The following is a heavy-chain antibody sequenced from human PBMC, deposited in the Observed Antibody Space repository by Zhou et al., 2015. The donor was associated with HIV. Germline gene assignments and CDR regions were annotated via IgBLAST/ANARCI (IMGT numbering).Heavy chain of an antibody. D-gene: IGHD5-12*01. V-gene: IGHV1-69*01. CDR1: GGTFSSYA. CDR2: IIPIFGTA. Sequence: QVQLVQSGAEVKKPGSSVKVSCKASGGTFSSYAISWVRQAPGQGLEWMGGIIPIFGTANYAQKFQGRVTITSDESTSTAYMELSSLRSEDTAVFYCAREAVDIVATTLNNRRYFDLWGRGSLVTVSS. J-gene: IGHJ2*01. CDR3: AREAVDIVATTLNNRRYFDL.